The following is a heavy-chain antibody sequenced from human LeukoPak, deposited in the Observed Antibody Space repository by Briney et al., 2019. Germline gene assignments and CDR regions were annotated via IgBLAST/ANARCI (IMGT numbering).Heavy chain of an antibody. CDR2: ISGSGGST. V-gene: IGHV3-23*01. CDR3: AKDPDSGSNEGC. J-gene: IGHJ4*02. Sequence: GGSLRLSCAASGFTFSSYAMSWVRQAPGKGLKWVSAISGSGGSTYYADSVKGRFTISRDNSKNTLYLQMNSLRAEDTAVYYCAKDPDSGSNEGCWGRGTLVTVSS. CDR1: GFTFSSYA. D-gene: IGHD1-26*01.